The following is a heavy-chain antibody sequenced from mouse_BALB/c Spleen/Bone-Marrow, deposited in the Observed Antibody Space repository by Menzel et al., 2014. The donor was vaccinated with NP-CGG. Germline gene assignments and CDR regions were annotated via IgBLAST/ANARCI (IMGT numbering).Heavy chain of an antibody. J-gene: IGHJ4*01. CDR3: ARNWGYGYLFYAMDY. CDR1: GFSLTSYG. D-gene: IGHD1-2*01. CDR2: IWSGGST. V-gene: IGHV2-4-1*01. Sequence: QVQLQQSGPGLVQPSQSLSITCTVSGFSLTSYGVHWVRPSPGKGLEWLGVIWSGGSTDYNAAFISRLSISKDNSKSXVFFKMNILQADDTAIYYCARNWGYGYLFYAMDYWGQGTSVTVSS.